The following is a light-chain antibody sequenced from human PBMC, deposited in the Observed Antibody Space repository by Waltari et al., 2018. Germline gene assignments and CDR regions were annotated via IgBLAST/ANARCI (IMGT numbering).Light chain of an antibody. J-gene: IGKJ1*01. CDR1: QSVSSSY. Sequence: EIVLTQSPGTLSLSPGERATLSCRASQSVSSSYLAWYQQKPGQAPRLLIHGASSRATGIPDRFSGSGSGTDFNLTIRRLEPEDFAVYYCQQYGSSPRTFGQGTKVEIK. V-gene: IGKV3-20*01. CDR2: GAS. CDR3: QQYGSSPRT.